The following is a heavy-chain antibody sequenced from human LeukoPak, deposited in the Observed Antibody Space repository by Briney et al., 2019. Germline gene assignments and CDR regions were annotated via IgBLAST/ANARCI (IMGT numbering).Heavy chain of an antibody. CDR2: INHSGST. CDR1: GGSFSGYY. CDR3: ARIGFVNYYGSGSFPLDY. D-gene: IGHD3-10*01. J-gene: IGHJ4*02. V-gene: IGHV4-34*01. Sequence: SETLSLTCAVYGGSFSGYYWSWIRQPPGKGLEWIGEINHSGSTNYNPSLKSRVTISVDTSKNQFSLKLSSVTAADTAVYYCARIGFVNYYGSGSFPLDYWGQGTLVTVSS.